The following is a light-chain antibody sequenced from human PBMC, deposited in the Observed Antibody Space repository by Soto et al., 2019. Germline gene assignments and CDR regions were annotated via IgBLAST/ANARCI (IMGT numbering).Light chain of an antibody. J-gene: IGLJ2*01. CDR2: GNS. CDR3: QSYDSSLSVV. Sequence: QSVLTQPTSVSGDPGQRVTISCTGSSSNIGAGYDVHWYQQLPGTAPKLLIYGNSNRPSGVPDRFSGSKSGTSASLAITGLQAEDEADYYCQSYDSSLSVVFGGGTKLTVL. V-gene: IGLV1-40*01. CDR1: SSNIGAGYD.